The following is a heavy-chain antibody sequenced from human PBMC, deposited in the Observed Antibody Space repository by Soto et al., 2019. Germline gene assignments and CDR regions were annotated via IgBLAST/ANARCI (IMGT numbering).Heavy chain of an antibody. Sequence: ASVKVSCKASGYTFTSYGISWVRQAPGQGLEWMGWISAYNGNTNYAQKLQGRVTMTTDTSTSTAYMELRNLRSDDTAVYYCAREPPTHWYFDLWGRGTLVTVSS. D-gene: IGHD4-17*01. CDR2: ISAYNGNT. J-gene: IGHJ2*01. V-gene: IGHV1-18*01. CDR3: AREPPTHWYFDL. CDR1: GYTFTSYG.